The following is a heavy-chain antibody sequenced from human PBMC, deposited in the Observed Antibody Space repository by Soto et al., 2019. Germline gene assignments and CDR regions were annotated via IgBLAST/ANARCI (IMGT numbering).Heavy chain of an antibody. CDR3: VRCGRGYTRDDVFDI. Sequence: EVQLVESGGGPVKPGGSLRLSCVDSGFTFSSYSMNWVRQAPGKGLEWVSSISAYSSPIFYADSVKGRFTISRDNAKNSLYLQMNILRAGDTAVYYCVRCGRGYTRDDVFDIWGQGTMVTVSS. D-gene: IGHD2-2*02. CDR2: ISAYSSPI. CDR1: GFTFSSYS. V-gene: IGHV3-21*06. J-gene: IGHJ3*02.